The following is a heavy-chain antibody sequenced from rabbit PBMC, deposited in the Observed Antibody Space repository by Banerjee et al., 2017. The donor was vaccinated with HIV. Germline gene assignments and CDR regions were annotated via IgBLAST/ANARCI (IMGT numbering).Heavy chain of an antibody. Sequence: QSLEESGGDLVKPGTSLTLTCTASGIDFSSCYYMCWVRQAPGKGLEWIACIAAGSSGSTYYASWAKGRFTISKTSSTTVTLQGASLTAADTATYFCARDLAGVIGWNFNLWGPGTLVTVS. CDR3: ARDLAGVIGWNFNL. J-gene: IGHJ4*01. V-gene: IGHV1S40*01. D-gene: IGHD4-1*01. CDR1: GIDFSSCYY. CDR2: IAAGSSGST.